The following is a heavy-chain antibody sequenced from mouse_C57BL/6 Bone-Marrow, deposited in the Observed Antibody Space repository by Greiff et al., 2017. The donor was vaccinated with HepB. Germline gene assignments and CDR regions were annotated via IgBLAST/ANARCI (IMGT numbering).Heavy chain of an antibody. D-gene: IGHD2-5*01. Sequence: EVQLQESGPGMVKPSQSLSLTCTVTGYSITSGYDWHWIRHFPGNKLEWMGYISYSGSTNYNPSLKSRISITHDTSKNHFFLKLNSVTTEDTATYYCARAGYYSNYEGYYFDYWGQGTTLTVSS. CDR1: GYSITSGYD. CDR3: ARAGYYSNYEGYYFDY. CDR2: ISYSGST. J-gene: IGHJ2*01. V-gene: IGHV3-1*01.